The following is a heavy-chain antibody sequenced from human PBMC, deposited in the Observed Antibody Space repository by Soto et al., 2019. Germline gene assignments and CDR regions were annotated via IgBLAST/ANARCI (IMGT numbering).Heavy chain of an antibody. CDR2: ISAYNGNT. V-gene: IGHV1-18*01. Sequence: QVQLVQSGAEVKKPGASVKVSCKASGYTFTSYGISWVRQAPGQGLEWMGWISAYNGNTNYAQKLQGRVTMTTDTATSTAYMELRSLRSDDTAVYYCARGGVGYCSGGSCSIPYSFDYWGQGTLVTVSS. D-gene: IGHD2-15*01. J-gene: IGHJ4*02. CDR3: ARGGVGYCSGGSCSIPYSFDY. CDR1: GYTFTSYG.